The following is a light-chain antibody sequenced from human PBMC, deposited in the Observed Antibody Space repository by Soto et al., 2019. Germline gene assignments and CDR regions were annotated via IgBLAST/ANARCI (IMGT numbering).Light chain of an antibody. CDR3: SSFASSNTCV. Sequence: QSALTKPPSASGSPGQSVTISCTGTSSDVGAYNYVSWYQQHAGKAPKLVIYEVTKRPSGVPDRFTGSKYANTASLTVSGLQAEDEADYYCSSFASSNTCVFGVGTKLTVL. CDR1: SSDVGAYNY. V-gene: IGLV2-8*01. CDR2: EVT. J-gene: IGLJ3*02.